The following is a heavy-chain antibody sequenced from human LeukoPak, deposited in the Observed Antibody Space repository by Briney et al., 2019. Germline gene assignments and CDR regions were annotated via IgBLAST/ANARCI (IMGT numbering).Heavy chain of an antibody. CDR3: ARRAKRYYYGMDV. V-gene: IGHV4-39*07. Sequence: SETLSLTCTVSGGSISSSSYYWGWIRQPPGKGLEWIGSIYYSGSTYYNPSLKSRVTISVDTSKNQFSLKLSSVTAADTAVYYCARRAKRYYYGMDVWGQGTTVTVSS. CDR1: GGSISSSSYY. J-gene: IGHJ6*02. D-gene: IGHD6-25*01. CDR2: IYYSGST.